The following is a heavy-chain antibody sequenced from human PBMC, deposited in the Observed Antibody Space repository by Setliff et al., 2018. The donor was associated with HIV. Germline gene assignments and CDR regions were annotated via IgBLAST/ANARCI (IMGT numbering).Heavy chain of an antibody. V-gene: IGHV3-21*01. D-gene: IGHD4-17*01. CDR1: GFTFSSYT. CDR3: ARVIDYGDYAAEYFQH. Sequence: GESLRLSCAASGFTFSSYTMNWVRQAPGKGLEWVSSISSSSSYIYYADSVKGRFTISRDNAKNSLYLQMNSLRAEDTAVYYCARVIDYGDYAAEYFQHWGQGTLVT. J-gene: IGHJ1*01. CDR2: ISSSSSYI.